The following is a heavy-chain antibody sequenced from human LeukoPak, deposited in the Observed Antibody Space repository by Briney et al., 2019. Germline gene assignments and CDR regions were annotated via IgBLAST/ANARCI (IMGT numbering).Heavy chain of an antibody. Sequence: ASVKVSCKAPGYTFTSYYMHWVRQAPGQGLEWMGIINPSGGSTNYAQKFQGRVTLTRDTSTSTVYMELSSLRSEDTAVYYCARDQLAVAGLFDYWGQGTLVTVSS. D-gene: IGHD6-19*01. CDR2: INPSGGST. V-gene: IGHV1-46*01. CDR1: GYTFTSYY. CDR3: ARDQLAVAGLFDY. J-gene: IGHJ4*02.